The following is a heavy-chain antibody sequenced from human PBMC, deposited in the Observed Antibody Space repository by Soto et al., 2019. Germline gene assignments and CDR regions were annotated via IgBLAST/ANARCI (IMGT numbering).Heavy chain of an antibody. V-gene: IGHV3-23*01. CDR1: GFTFSSDA. CDR2: ISGSGGST. D-gene: IGHD2-2*01. J-gene: IGHJ6*02. Sequence: EVQLLESGGGLVQPGGALRLSCAASGFTFSSDAMIWVRQAPGKGLEWVSAISGSGGSTYYADSVKGRFTISRDNSKNTLYLQMNSLRAEDTAVYYCAKDRPYCSSTSCYPSYYYGMDVWGQGTTVTVSS. CDR3: AKDRPYCSSTSCYPSYYYGMDV.